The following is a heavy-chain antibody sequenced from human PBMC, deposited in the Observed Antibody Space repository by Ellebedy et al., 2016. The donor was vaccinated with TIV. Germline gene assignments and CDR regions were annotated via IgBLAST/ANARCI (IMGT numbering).Heavy chain of an antibody. J-gene: IGHJ4*02. V-gene: IGHV3-74*01. D-gene: IGHD3-16*01. Sequence: GGSQRLSCAASGFSFSTYWMFWVRQAPGKGLVWVSRINTDGTITDYADSVKGRFTISRDNAKNTLYLQMNSLRADDTAVYYCARDYWGYWGQGTLVTVSS. CDR2: INTDGTIT. CDR3: ARDYWGY. CDR1: GFSFSTYW.